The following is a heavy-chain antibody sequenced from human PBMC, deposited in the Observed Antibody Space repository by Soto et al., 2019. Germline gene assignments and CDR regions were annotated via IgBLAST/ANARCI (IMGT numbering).Heavy chain of an antibody. CDR3: ASHSSGRYFDDY. Sequence: ASVKVSCKASGYTFTSYDINWVRQATGQGLEWMGWMNPNSGNTGYAQKFQGRVTMTRNTSISTAYMELSSLRSEDTAVYYCASHSSGRYFDDYWGQGTLVTVSS. D-gene: IGHD6-19*01. V-gene: IGHV1-8*01. J-gene: IGHJ4*02. CDR2: MNPNSGNT. CDR1: GYTFTSYD.